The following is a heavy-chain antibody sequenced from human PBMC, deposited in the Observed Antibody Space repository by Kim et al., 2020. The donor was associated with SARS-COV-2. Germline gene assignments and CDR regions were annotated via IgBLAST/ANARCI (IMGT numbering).Heavy chain of an antibody. CDR2: ST. J-gene: IGHJ4*02. Sequence: STHYNPSLKSRVTISVGTSKNQFSLKLSSGTAADTAVYYCAREGRDIPGYWGQGTLVTVSS. CDR3: AREGRDIPGY. V-gene: IGHV4-31*02. D-gene: IGHD2-15*01.